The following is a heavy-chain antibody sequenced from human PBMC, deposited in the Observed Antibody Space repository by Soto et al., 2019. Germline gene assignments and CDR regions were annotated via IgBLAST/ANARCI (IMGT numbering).Heavy chain of an antibody. CDR2: ISYDGNNK. V-gene: IGHV3-30*18. Sequence: PVGSLRLSCAASGFSLSNNGMHWVRQAPGKGLEWVAVISYDGNNKYYADSVKGRFTISRDNSKNTVYLEMNNLRAVDTAMYYCAKGGSGNYLTYYYYYGMDVWGQGTTVTVSS. J-gene: IGHJ6*02. CDR3: AKGGSGNYLTYYYYYGMDV. CDR1: GFSLSNNG. D-gene: IGHD3-22*01.